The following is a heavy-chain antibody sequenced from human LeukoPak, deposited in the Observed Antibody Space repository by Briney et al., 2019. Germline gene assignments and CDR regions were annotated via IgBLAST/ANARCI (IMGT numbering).Heavy chain of an antibody. J-gene: IGHJ4*02. D-gene: IGHD3-22*01. CDR3: ARDSLFGGTMIVISH. CDR1: GFSFSGFT. Sequence: GGSLRLSCVASGFSFSGFTMNWVRQAPGKGLEWISYISTSGSATCYADSVKGRFTISRDNDKNSLYLQMNSLTVEDTAVYYCARDSLFGGTMIVISHWGQGALVTVSS. V-gene: IGHV3-48*01. CDR2: ISTSGSAT.